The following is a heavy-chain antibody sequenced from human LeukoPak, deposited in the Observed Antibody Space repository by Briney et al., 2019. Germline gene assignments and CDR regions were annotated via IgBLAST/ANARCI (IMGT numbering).Heavy chain of an antibody. Sequence: PSETLSLTCTVSGGSISSYYWSWIRQPPGKGLEWIGYIYYSGSTNYNPSLKSRVTISVDTSKNQFSLKLSSVTAADTAVYYCARARITMILDAFDIWGQGTMVTVSS. CDR3: ARARITMILDAFDI. V-gene: IGHV4-59*01. D-gene: IGHD3-22*01. CDR2: IYYSGST. J-gene: IGHJ3*02. CDR1: GGSISSYY.